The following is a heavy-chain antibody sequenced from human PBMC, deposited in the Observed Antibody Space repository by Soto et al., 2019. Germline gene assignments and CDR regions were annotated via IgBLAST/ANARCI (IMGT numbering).Heavy chain of an antibody. Sequence: PSETLSLTCTVSGGSISSYYWSWIRQPPGKGLEWIGYIYYSGSTNYNPSLKSRVTISVDTSKNQFSLKLSSVTAADTAVYYCARDQGRRSGYPTALDYWGQGTLVTVSS. D-gene: IGHD3-22*01. J-gene: IGHJ4*02. CDR2: IYYSGST. V-gene: IGHV4-59*01. CDR3: ARDQGRRSGYPTALDY. CDR1: GGSISSYY.